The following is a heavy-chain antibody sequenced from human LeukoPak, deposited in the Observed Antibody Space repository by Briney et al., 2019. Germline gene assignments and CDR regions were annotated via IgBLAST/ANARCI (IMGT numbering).Heavy chain of an antibody. CDR2: IRYDGSNK. J-gene: IGHJ5*02. CDR1: GFTFSSYG. CDR3: ATTGGSYPLSRLHPTRWFDP. Sequence: GGSLRLSFAASGFTFSSYGMHWVRQAPGKGLEWVAFIRYDGSNKYYADSVKGRFTISRDNSKNTLYLQMNSLRAEDTAVYYCATTGGSYPLSRLHPTRWFDPWGQGTLVTVSS. D-gene: IGHD1-26*01. V-gene: IGHV3-30*02.